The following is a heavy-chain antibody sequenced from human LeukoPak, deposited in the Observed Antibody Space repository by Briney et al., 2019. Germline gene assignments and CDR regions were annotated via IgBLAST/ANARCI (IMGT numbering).Heavy chain of an antibody. J-gene: IGHJ4*02. CDR3: TRGSSGRRDN. V-gene: IGHV1-8*01. CDR2: MNPNSGNT. D-gene: IGHD6-19*01. Sequence: ASVKVSCKASGYTFTSCDINWVRQATGQGLEWMGWMNPNSGNTGYGQSYQGRITMTRDISIGTAYMELSNLTSEDTAIYYCTRGSSGRRDNWGQGTLVTVSA. CDR1: GYTFTSCD.